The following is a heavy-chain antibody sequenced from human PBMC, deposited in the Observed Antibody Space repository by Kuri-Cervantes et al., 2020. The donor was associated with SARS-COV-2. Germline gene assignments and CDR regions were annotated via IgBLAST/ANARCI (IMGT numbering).Heavy chain of an antibody. CDR2: TSGSGGST. Sequence: GGSLRLSCAASGFAFSSYAMSWVRQAPGKGLEWVSATSGSGGSTYYADSVKGRFTISRDNSKNTLYLQMNSLRAEDTAVYYCAKSVEDFWSGYPEAYYYGMDVWGQGTTVTVSS. V-gene: IGHV3-23*01. D-gene: IGHD3-3*01. CDR1: GFAFSSYA. J-gene: IGHJ6*02. CDR3: AKSVEDFWSGYPEAYYYGMDV.